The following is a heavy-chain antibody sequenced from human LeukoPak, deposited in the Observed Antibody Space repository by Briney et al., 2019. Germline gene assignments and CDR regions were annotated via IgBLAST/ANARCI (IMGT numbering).Heavy chain of an antibody. D-gene: IGHD1-14*01. Sequence: GGSLRLSCAASGFTFSSYEMSWVRQAPGKGLEWVSYISSSGGTIYYADSVKGRFTISRDNAKNSLYLQMNSLRAEDTAVYYCARSEGYWGQGTLVTVYS. CDR1: GFTFSSYE. CDR2: ISSSGGTI. V-gene: IGHV3-48*03. CDR3: ARSEGY. J-gene: IGHJ4*02.